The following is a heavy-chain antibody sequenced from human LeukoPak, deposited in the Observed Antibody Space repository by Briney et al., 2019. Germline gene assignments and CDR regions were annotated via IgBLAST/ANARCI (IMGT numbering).Heavy chain of an antibody. CDR3: ATGCSTAACFGDY. CDR2: INSDGSRG. V-gene: IGHV3-74*01. CDR1: GFTFSHNW. D-gene: IGHD3-10*01. Sequence: AGGSLTLSCAGFTFSHNWMHWVRQAPGKGLVWVAQINSDGSRGSYADSVKGRFTISRDNAENTLYLHMDGLRAEDTALYYCATGCSTAACFGDYWGQGALVTVSS. J-gene: IGHJ4*02.